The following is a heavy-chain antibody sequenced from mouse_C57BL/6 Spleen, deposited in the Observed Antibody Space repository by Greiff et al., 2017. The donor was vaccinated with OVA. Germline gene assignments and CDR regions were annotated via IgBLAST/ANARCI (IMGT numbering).Heavy chain of an antibody. Sequence: LVESGAELVRPGTSVKVSCKASGYAFTNYLIEWVKQRPGQGLEWIGVINPGSGGTNYNEKFKGKATLTADKSSSTAYMQLSSLTSEDSAVYFCARSWDEGFAYWGQGTLVTVSA. CDR1: GYAFTNYL. D-gene: IGHD4-1*01. CDR3: ARSWDEGFAY. CDR2: INPGSGGT. J-gene: IGHJ3*01. V-gene: IGHV1-54*01.